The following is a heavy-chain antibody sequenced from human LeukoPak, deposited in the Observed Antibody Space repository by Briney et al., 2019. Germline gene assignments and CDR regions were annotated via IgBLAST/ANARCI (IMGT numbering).Heavy chain of an antibody. V-gene: IGHV3-64*01. Sequence: GGSLRLSCAASGFTFSTYSMHWVRQAPGKGLEYVSAISSNGGTTYYANSVKGRFTISRDNSKNTLYLQMGSLTAEDMAVYYCARNGGDYSAPEGAFDIWGHGTMVTVSS. D-gene: IGHD4-11*01. CDR2: ISSNGGTT. CDR1: GFTFSTYS. CDR3: ARNGGDYSAPEGAFDI. J-gene: IGHJ3*02.